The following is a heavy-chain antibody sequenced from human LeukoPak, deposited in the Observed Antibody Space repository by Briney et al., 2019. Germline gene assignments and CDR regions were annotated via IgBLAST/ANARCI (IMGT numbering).Heavy chain of an antibody. CDR1: GGSISSSSYY. J-gene: IGHJ4*02. CDR3: ARAGGPTYYYDSSGITGGSD. CDR2: IYYSGST. V-gene: IGHV4-39*07. Sequence: SETLSLTCTVSGGSISSSSYYWGWIRQPPGKGLEWIGSIYYSGSTYYNPSLKSRVTISVDTSKNQFSLKLSSVTAADTAVYYCARAGGPTYYYDSSGITGGSDWGQGTLVTVSS. D-gene: IGHD3-22*01.